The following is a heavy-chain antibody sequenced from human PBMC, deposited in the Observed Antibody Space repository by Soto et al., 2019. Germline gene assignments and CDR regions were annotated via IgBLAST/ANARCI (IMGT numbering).Heavy chain of an antibody. J-gene: IGHJ6*04. D-gene: IGHD3-3*01. V-gene: IGHV4-34*01. Sequence: SETLSLTCVVYGGSFSGYYWSWIRQPPGKGLEWIGEINHSGSTNYNPSLKSRVTISVDTSKNQFSLKLSSVTAADTAVYYCARNGSYYDFWSGYYFGGGTDVRGKGPTFTISS. CDR1: GGSFSGYY. CDR3: ARNGSYYDFWSGYYFGGGTDV. CDR2: INHSGST.